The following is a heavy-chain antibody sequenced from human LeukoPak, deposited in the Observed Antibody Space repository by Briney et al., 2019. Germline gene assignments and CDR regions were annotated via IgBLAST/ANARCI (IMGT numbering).Heavy chain of an antibody. D-gene: IGHD6-13*01. V-gene: IGHV1-2*06. CDR1: GYTFTGYY. Sequence: ASVKVSCKASGYTFTGYYTHWVRQAPGQGLEWMGRINPNSGGTNYAQKFQGRVTMTRDTSISTAYMELSRLRSDDTAVYYCASSSSSWKYYFDYWGQGTLVTVSS. CDR3: ASSSSSWKYYFDY. J-gene: IGHJ4*02. CDR2: INPNSGGT.